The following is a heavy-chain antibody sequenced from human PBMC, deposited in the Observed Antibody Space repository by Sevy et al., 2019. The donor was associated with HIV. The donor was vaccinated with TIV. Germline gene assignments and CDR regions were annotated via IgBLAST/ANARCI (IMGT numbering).Heavy chain of an antibody. D-gene: IGHD3-10*01. CDR2: IGVYNGNS. Sequence: ASVKVSCKASGFSFSSYGFTWVRQAPGQGLEWMGWIGVYNGNSNSAQRLQGRVTLTTDTSTSTVYMELSGLKSDDTAVYYCARVTTYYYGSSTYFDYWGQGTPVTVSS. J-gene: IGHJ4*02. CDR3: ARVTTYYYGSSTYFDY. CDR1: GFSFSSYG. V-gene: IGHV1-18*01.